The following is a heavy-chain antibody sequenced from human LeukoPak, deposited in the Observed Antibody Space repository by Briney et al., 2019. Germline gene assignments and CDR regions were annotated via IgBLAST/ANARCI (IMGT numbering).Heavy chain of an antibody. CDR3: GKELRRSGYSPLDY. V-gene: IGHV3-9*01. CDR1: GFNFNEYP. CDR2: IDRNSISI. J-gene: IGHJ4*02. D-gene: IGHD5-12*01. Sequence: PGGSLTLSCAASGFNFNEYPMHWVRQAPGKGLEWVSGIDRNSISIGYADSVKGRFTISRDNAKNSLYLQMNSLRPEDTAFYYCGKELRRSGYSPLDYWGQGALVTVSS.